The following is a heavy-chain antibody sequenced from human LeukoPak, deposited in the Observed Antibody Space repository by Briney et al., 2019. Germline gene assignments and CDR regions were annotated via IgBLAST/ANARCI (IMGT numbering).Heavy chain of an antibody. CDR1: GYTFTSYG. V-gene: IGHV1-8*02. Sequence: ASVKVSCKASGYTFTSYGISWVRQAPGQGLEWMGWMNPNSGNTGYAQKFQGRVTMTRNTSISTAYMELSSLRSEDTAVYYCARGGRIAAADFDYWGQGTLVTVSS. CDR2: MNPNSGNT. CDR3: ARGGRIAAADFDY. D-gene: IGHD6-13*01. J-gene: IGHJ4*02.